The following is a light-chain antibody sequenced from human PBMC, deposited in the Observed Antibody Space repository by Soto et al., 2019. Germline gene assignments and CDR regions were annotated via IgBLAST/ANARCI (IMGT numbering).Light chain of an antibody. J-gene: IGLJ2*01. Sequence: QSALTQPASVSGSPGQSITISCTGASSDVGGYNYFSWYQQHTGKAPKLKIYDVSIRPSGVSNRFSGSKSGNTASLTISGLQAADEADYYCGSYTSSSTVAFGGGTKLTVL. CDR2: DVS. V-gene: IGLV2-14*03. CDR1: SSDVGGYNY. CDR3: GSYTSSSTVA.